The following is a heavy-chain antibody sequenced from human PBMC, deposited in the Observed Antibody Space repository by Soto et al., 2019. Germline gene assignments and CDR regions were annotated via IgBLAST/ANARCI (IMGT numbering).Heavy chain of an antibody. CDR3: ARVTVAVAEYFQH. V-gene: IGHV3-21*01. D-gene: IGHD6-19*01. CDR1: GFTFSSYS. J-gene: IGHJ1*01. Sequence: CGSMRLPCAASGFTFSSYSMNWFRQAPGKGLEWVSSISSSSSYIYYADSVKGRFTISRDNGKNSLYLQVNSLRAEDTAVYYCARVTVAVAEYFQHWGQRTLVTVSS. CDR2: ISSSSSYI.